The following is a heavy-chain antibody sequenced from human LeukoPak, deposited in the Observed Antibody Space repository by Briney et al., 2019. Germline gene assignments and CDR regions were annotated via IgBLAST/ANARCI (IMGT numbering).Heavy chain of an antibody. CDR3: ARGRSGWYFDL. Sequence: GGSLRLSYAASGFNFGTSSMNWVRQTPGKGLEWISYISSSSTTIYYADSVKGRFTISRDNAKNSLDLQMNSLRDEDTAVYYCARGRSGWYFDLWGRGTLVTVSS. D-gene: IGHD3-10*01. J-gene: IGHJ2*01. CDR2: ISSSSTTI. V-gene: IGHV3-48*02. CDR1: GFNFGTSS.